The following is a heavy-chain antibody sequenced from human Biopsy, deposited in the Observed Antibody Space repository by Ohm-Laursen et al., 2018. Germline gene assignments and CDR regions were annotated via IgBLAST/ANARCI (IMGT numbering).Heavy chain of an antibody. Sequence: SQTLSLTCPVSGVSINGGRYYWNWIRHHPGKGLEWIGNIFYSANTYYNPSLKSRVTISVDTSKSQFSLKLSSVTAADTAVYYCTRLGSGDYFPTFFDFWGQGALVTVSS. CDR3: TRLGSGDYFPTFFDF. D-gene: IGHD5-12*01. CDR1: GVSINGGRYY. J-gene: IGHJ4*02. V-gene: IGHV4-31*03. CDR2: IFYSANT.